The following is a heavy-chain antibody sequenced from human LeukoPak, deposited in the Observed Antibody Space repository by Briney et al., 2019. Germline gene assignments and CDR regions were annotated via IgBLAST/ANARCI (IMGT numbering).Heavy chain of an antibody. CDR2: IFYNGNT. CDR3: VRNFDSYNAFDI. Sequence: SSQTLSLTCTVSGGSISIGVYYWRWIRQHPGKGLEWIGYIFYNGNTYYNPSLKSRLTISGDMSENQFSLRLTSVTAADTAVYFCVRNFDSYNAFDIWGQGTLVTVSS. V-gene: IGHV4-31*03. CDR1: GGSISIGVYY. D-gene: IGHD3-10*01. J-gene: IGHJ3*02.